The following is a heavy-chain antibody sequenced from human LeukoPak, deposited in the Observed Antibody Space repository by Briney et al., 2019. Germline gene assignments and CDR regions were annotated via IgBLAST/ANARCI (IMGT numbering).Heavy chain of an antibody. D-gene: IGHD6-19*01. V-gene: IGHV3-23*01. Sequence: GGSLRLSCAASGFTFSSYAMSWVRQAPGKGLEWVSGISVSGVRTNYADSVKGRITISRDNSKNTVFLQMNILRAENTALYYSSKSARVIAVEIDYWGQGTLVSVPS. J-gene: IGHJ4*02. CDR2: ISVSGVRT. CDR1: GFTFSSYA. CDR3: SKSARVIAVEIDY.